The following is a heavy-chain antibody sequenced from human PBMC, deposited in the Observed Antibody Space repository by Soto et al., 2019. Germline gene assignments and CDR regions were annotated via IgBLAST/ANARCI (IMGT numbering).Heavy chain of an antibody. V-gene: IGHV4-30-2*01. CDR3: ASGKYYYDSSGYFSGGNFDY. Sequence: PSETLSLTCAVSGGSISSGGYSWSWIRQPPGKGLDWIGYIYHSGSTYYNPSLKSRVTISVDRSKNQFSLKLSSVTAADTAVYYCASGKYYYDSSGYFSGGNFDYWGQGTLVTVSS. J-gene: IGHJ4*02. CDR2: IYHSGST. CDR1: GGSISSGGYS. D-gene: IGHD3-22*01.